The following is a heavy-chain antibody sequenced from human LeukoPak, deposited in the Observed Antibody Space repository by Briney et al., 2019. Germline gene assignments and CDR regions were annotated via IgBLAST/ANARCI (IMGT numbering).Heavy chain of an antibody. CDR2: ISGHGGSS. D-gene: IGHD5-18*01. V-gene: IGHV3-23*01. Sequence: GGSLRLSCAAFGFTFSSYAMSWVRQAPGKGLEWVSSISGHGGSSSYADSVKGRFTISRDDSKNTLYLQMNSLRAEDTAVYYCARDAVDTANAVWGQGTTVTVSS. J-gene: IGHJ6*02. CDR1: GFTFSSYA. CDR3: ARDAVDTANAV.